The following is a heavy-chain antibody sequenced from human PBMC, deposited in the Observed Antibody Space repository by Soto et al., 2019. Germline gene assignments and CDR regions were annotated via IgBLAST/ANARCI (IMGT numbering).Heavy chain of an antibody. V-gene: IGHV1-46*01. J-gene: IGHJ6*02. Sequence: GASVKVSCKASGYTFASYYMHWVRQAPGQGLEWMGIINPSGGSTSYAQKFQGRVTMTRDTSTSTVYMELSSLRSEDTAVYYCAGATGSNYVELYYSGMDVWGQGTTVTVSS. D-gene: IGHD4-4*01. CDR1: GYTFASYY. CDR3: AGATGSNYVELYYSGMDV. CDR2: INPSGGST.